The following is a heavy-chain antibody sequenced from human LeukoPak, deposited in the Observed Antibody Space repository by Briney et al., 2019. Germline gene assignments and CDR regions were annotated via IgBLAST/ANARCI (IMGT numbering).Heavy chain of an antibody. D-gene: IGHD6-13*01. Sequence: PGGSPRLSCAASGFTFSSYEMNWVRQAPGKGLEWVSYISSSGSTIYYADSVKGRFTISRDNAKNSLYLQMNSLRAEDTAVYYCARDQAAAGRNWGQGTLVTVSS. CDR3: ARDQAAAGRN. CDR1: GFTFSSYE. J-gene: IGHJ4*02. V-gene: IGHV3-48*03. CDR2: ISSSGSTI.